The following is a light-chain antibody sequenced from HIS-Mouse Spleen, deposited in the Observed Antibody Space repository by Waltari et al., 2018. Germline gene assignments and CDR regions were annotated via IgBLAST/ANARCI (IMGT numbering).Light chain of an antibody. CDR2: DFS. Sequence: QSALTQPASVSGSPGQSITISCTGTSSDVGSYNLVSWYQQHPGKAPKLMSYDFSNRPSGVSNRFSGSKSGNTASLTISGLQAEDEADYYCSSYTSSSTLVFGGGTKLTVL. CDR1: SSDVGSYNL. J-gene: IGLJ2*01. V-gene: IGLV2-14*02. CDR3: SSYTSSSTLV.